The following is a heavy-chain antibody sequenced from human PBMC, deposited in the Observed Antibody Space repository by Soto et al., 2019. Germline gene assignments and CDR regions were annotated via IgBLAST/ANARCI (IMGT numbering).Heavy chain of an antibody. J-gene: IGHJ4*02. Sequence: EVQLVESGGGLVQPGGSLRLSCAASGFTFSAYWMSWVRQAPGKGLEWVANIKQDGSEKNYVDSVGGRFTISRDNAKKSLYLQMNSLRAEDTAVHYCYVGVTDYWGQGTLVTVSS. V-gene: IGHV3-7*01. CDR3: YVGVTDY. CDR2: IKQDGSEK. CDR1: GFTFSAYW. D-gene: IGHD1-26*01.